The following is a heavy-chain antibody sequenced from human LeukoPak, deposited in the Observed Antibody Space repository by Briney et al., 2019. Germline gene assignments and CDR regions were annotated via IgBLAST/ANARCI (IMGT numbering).Heavy chain of an antibody. V-gene: IGHV3-43*01. CDR1: GFTFDDYT. CDR3: AKGKNTGSYLSHVDY. Sequence: GGSLRLSCAASGFTFDDYTMHWVRQAPGKGLEWVSLITWDGGSTYYADSVKGRFTISRDNSKNSLYLQMNSPRTEDTALYYCAKGKNTGSYLSHVDYWGQGTLVTVSS. J-gene: IGHJ4*02. CDR2: ITWDGGST. D-gene: IGHD3-10*01.